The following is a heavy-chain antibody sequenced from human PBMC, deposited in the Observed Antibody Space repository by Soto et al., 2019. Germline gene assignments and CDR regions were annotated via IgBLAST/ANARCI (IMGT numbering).Heavy chain of an antibody. J-gene: IGHJ4*02. Sequence: EVQLLESGGGLVRPGGSLRLSCAASGFTFSRSDMSWVRQAPGKGLEWVSSITTGGDATPYADSVKGRFTISRDNSKNKVYLQMTSLTAGDTAVYYCAKGGGGDHGYWGQGTLVAVSS. D-gene: IGHD2-21*02. CDR2: ITTGGDAT. V-gene: IGHV3-23*01. CDR1: GFTFSRSD. CDR3: AKGGGGDHGY.